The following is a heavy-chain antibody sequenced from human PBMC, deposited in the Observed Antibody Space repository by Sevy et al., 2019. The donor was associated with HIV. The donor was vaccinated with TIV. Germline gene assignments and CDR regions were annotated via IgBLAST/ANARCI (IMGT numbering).Heavy chain of an antibody. Sequence: GGSLRLSCAASGFTFSSYAMSWVRQAPGKGLEWVSAISGSGGSTYYADSVKGRLTISRDNSKNTLYLQMNSLRAEDTAVYYCAKDHGSTVTTPFDYWGQGTLVTVSS. J-gene: IGHJ4*02. CDR2: ISGSGGST. CDR3: AKDHGSTVTTPFDY. D-gene: IGHD4-4*01. V-gene: IGHV3-23*01. CDR1: GFTFSSYA.